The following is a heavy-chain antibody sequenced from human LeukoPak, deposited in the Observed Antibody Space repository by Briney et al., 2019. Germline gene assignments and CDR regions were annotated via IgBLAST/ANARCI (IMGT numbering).Heavy chain of an antibody. CDR3: ARRRSGDSHFDY. D-gene: IGHD3-16*01. Sequence: SATLSLTCTVSGGSISNDYWNWVRQPPGKGLEWIGYVYYSGSTDYNPSLKSRVTISVDTSKNQFSLKLSSVTAADTAVYYCARRRSGDSHFDYWGQGTLVTVSS. J-gene: IGHJ4*02. V-gene: IGHV4-59*08. CDR1: GGSISNDY. CDR2: VYYSGST.